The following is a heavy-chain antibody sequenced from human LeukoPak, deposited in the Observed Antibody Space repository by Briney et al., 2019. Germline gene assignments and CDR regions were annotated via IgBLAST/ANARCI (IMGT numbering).Heavy chain of an antibody. J-gene: IGHJ4*02. CDR1: GFTFSSYS. D-gene: IGHD3-3*01. CDR2: ISSSSSTI. CDR3: ARGRGHDFWSGYNDY. Sequence: PGGSLRLPCAASGFTFSSYSMNWVRQAPGKGLEWVSYISSSSSTIYYADSVKGRFTISRDNAKNSLYLQMNSLRAEDTAVYYCARGRGHDFWSGYNDYWDQGTLVTVSS. V-gene: IGHV3-48*01.